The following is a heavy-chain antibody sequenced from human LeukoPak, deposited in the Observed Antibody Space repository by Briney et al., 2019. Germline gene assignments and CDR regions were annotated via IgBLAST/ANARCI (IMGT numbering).Heavy chain of an antibody. CDR3: ARASLRFIVGFDY. CDR2: IYYSGST. J-gene: IGHJ4*02. V-gene: IGHV4-30-4*01. D-gene: IGHD1-26*01. CDR1: GGSISSGDYY. Sequence: SETLSLTCTVSGGSISSGDYYWSWIRQPPGKGLEWIGYIYYSGSTYYNPSLKSRVTISVDTSKNQFSLKLSSVTAADTAVYYCARASLRFIVGFDYWGQGTLVTVSS.